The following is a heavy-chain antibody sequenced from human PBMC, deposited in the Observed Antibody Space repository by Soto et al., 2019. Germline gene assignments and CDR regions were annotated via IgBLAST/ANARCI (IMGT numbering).Heavy chain of an antibody. J-gene: IGHJ4*02. CDR2: ISSSASYA. CDR3: SRNDSSGYLDS. D-gene: IGHD3-22*01. Sequence: SLRLSCAASGFTFSDYYMSWIRQAPGKGLEWLSYISSSASYAIYADSVKGRFTLSRDNAKNSLYLQMNSLRAEDTAVYYCSRNDSSGYLDSWGQGTLVNVSS. V-gene: IGHV3-11*06. CDR1: GFTFSDYY.